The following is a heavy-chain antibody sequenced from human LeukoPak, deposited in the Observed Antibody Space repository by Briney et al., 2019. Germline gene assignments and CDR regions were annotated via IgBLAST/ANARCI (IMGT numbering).Heavy chain of an antibody. CDR3: ARFLLREGDFDY. CDR1: GFTFSSYA. V-gene: IGHV3-23*01. D-gene: IGHD2-21*01. J-gene: IGHJ4*02. Sequence: GGSLRLSCAVSGFTFSSYAMSWVRQAPGKGLEWVSAISGSGGGTFYADSVRGRFTISRDNSKNTLYLQMNSLRAEDTAVYYCARFLLREGDFDYWGQGALVTVSS. CDR2: ISGSGGGT.